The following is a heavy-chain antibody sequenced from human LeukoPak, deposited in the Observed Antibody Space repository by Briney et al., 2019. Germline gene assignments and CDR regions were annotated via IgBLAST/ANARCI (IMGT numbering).Heavy chain of an antibody. J-gene: IGHJ4*02. Sequence: GGSLRLSCAASGFTFSSYSMNWVRQAPGKGLEWVSSISSSSSYIYYADSVKGRFTISRDNAKNSLYLQMNSLRAEDTAVYYCARGGYYGSGSYSPSSDYWGQGTLVTVSS. CDR1: GFTFSSYS. CDR2: ISSSSSYI. CDR3: ARGGYYGSGSYSPSSDY. V-gene: IGHV3-21*01. D-gene: IGHD3-10*01.